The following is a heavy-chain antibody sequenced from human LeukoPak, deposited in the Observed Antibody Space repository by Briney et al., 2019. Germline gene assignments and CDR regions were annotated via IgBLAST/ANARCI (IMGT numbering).Heavy chain of an antibody. CDR3: AVDGVVVPAATARGAFDI. J-gene: IGHJ3*02. Sequence: ASVKVSCKASGYTFTSYGISWVRQAPGQGLEWMGWISAYNGNTNYAQKLQGRVTMTTDTSTSTAYMELRSLRSDDTAVYYCAVDGVVVPAATARGAFDIWGQGTMVTVSS. CDR2: ISAYNGNT. CDR1: GYTFTSYG. V-gene: IGHV1-18*01. D-gene: IGHD2-2*01.